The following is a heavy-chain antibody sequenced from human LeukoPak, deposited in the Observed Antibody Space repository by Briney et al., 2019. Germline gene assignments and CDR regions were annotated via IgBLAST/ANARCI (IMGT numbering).Heavy chain of an antibody. CDR3: AELGITMIGGV. J-gene: IGHJ6*04. Sequence: ETLSLTCAVYGGSFSGYYWSWIRQPPGKGLEWVANIKQDGSEKYYVDSVKGRFTISRDNAKNSLYLQMNSLRAEDTAVYYCAELGITMIGGVWGKGTTVTISS. D-gene: IGHD3-10*02. CDR2: IKQDGSEK. CDR1: GGSFSGYY. V-gene: IGHV3-7*01.